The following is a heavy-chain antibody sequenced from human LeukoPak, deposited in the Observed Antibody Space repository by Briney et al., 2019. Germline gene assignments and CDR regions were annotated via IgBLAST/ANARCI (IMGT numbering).Heavy chain of an antibody. V-gene: IGHV3-15*01. CDR1: GFTFSNFG. CDR3: STAPAALDY. Sequence: PGRSLRLSCAASGFTFSNFGIHWVRQAPGKGLEWVGRIKSKTDGGTTDYAAPVKGRFIISRDDSKNTLYLQMNSLKTEDTAMYFCSTAPAALDYWGQGTLVTVSS. J-gene: IGHJ4*02. D-gene: IGHD2-2*01. CDR2: IKSKTDGGTT.